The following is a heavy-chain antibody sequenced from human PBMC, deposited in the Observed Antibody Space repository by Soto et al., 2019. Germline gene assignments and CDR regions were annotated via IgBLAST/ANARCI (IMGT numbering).Heavy chain of an antibody. CDR1: GFTFSSYS. CDR3: ARDKYYGSGSPAPDDY. D-gene: IGHD3-10*01. Sequence: GGSLRLSCAASGFTFSSYSMNWVRQAPGKGLEWVSYISSSSSTIYYADSVKGRFTISRDNAKNSLYLQMNSLRAEDTAVYYCARDKYYGSGSPAPDDYWGQGTLVTVSS. V-gene: IGHV3-48*01. J-gene: IGHJ4*02. CDR2: ISSSSSTI.